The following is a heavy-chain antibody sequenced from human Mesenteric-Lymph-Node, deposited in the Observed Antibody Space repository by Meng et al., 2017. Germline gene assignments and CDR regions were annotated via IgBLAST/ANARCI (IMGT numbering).Heavy chain of an antibody. D-gene: IGHD1-26*01. CDR1: GYTFTSYD. V-gene: IGHV1-8*02. J-gene: IGHJ4*02. CDR2: MNPNSGNT. Sequence: ASVKVSCKASGYTFTSYDINWVRQATGQGLEWMGWMNPNSGNTGYAQKFQGRVTMTRDTSTSTVYMELSSLRSEDTAVYYCARDYVGTVGATVDYWGQGTLVTVSS. CDR3: ARDYVGTVGATVDY.